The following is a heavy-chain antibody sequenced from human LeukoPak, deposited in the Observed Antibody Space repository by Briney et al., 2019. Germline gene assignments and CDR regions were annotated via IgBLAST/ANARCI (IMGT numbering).Heavy chain of an antibody. CDR1: GGSISSGSYY. J-gene: IGHJ4*02. V-gene: IGHV4-39*01. CDR3: ARSHSWTRVDDY. CDR2: IYYSGST. Sequence: SETLSLTCTVSGGSISSGSYYWSWIRQPAGKGLEWIGSIYYSGSTYYNPSLKSRVTISVDTSKNQFSLKLSSVTAADTAVYYCARSHSWTRVDDYWGQGALVTVSS. D-gene: IGHD3/OR15-3a*01.